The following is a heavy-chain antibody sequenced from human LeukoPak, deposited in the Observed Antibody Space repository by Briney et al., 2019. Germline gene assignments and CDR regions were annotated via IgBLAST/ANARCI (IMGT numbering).Heavy chain of an antibody. V-gene: IGHV3-30*04. Sequence: GRSLGLSCAASGFTFSSYAMHWVRQAPGKGLEWVAVISYDGSNKYYADSVKGRFTISRDNSKNTLYLQMNSLRAEDTAVYYCARSHDCSGGSCYLGSEDYWGQGTLVTVSS. D-gene: IGHD2-15*01. CDR2: ISYDGSNK. J-gene: IGHJ4*02. CDR1: GFTFSSYA. CDR3: ARSHDCSGGSCYLGSEDY.